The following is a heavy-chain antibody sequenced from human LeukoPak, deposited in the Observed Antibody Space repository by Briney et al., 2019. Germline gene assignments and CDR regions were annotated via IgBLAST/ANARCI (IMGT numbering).Heavy chain of an antibody. CDR1: GYTFTSYG. CDR3: ARVMVRAGANWFDP. J-gene: IGHJ5*02. CDR2: IGAYNGNT. Sequence: ASVKVSCKASGYTFTSYGISWVRQAPGQGLEWMGWIGAYNGNTNYAQKLQGRVTMTTDTSTSTAYMELRSLRSDDTAVYYCARVMVRAGANWFDPWGQGTLVTVSS. D-gene: IGHD3-10*01. V-gene: IGHV1-18*01.